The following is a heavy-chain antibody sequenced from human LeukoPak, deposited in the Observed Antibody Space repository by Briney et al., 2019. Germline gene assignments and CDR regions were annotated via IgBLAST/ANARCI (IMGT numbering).Heavy chain of an antibody. Sequence: PSETLSLTCSVSGGSITSSSYYWGWIRQPPEKGLEWIGSISHIGGTYYSPSLKSRITISVDTSKNQFSSKLSSVTAADTAVYYCARHGGTRVTLVQVYYFDYWGQGTLVTVSS. V-gene: IGHV4-39*01. CDR3: ARHGGTRVTLVQVYYFDY. CDR1: GGSITSSSYY. J-gene: IGHJ4*02. CDR2: ISHIGGT. D-gene: IGHD4-11*01.